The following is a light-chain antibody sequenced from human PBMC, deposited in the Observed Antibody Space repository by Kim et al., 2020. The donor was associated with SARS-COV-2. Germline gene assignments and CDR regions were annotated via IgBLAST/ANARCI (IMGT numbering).Light chain of an antibody. CDR3: QQYGRLIT. CDR1: QSVYSNY. CDR2: GAS. Sequence: LSPEDRATLSCRASQSVYSNYLAWYQQKPGQALRLLIYGASSRATGIPDRVSGSGSGTDFTLTISRLEPEDFAVYFCQQYGRLITFGLGTRLEIK. V-gene: IGKV3-20*01. J-gene: IGKJ5*01.